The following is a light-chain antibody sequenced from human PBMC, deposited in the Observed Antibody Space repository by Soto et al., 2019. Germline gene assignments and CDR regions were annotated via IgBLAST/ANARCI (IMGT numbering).Light chain of an antibody. CDR3: QKYHSAPFP. CDR1: QAISNS. V-gene: IGKV1-27*01. CDR2: AAS. Sequence: DIQMTQSPSSLSASVGDRVTITCRASQAISNSLAWYQQKPGKVPKVLIYAASTLQSGVPSRFSGSGSGTDFTLTITSLQPEDVATYFCQKYHSAPFPFGPGTKLDI. J-gene: IGKJ3*01.